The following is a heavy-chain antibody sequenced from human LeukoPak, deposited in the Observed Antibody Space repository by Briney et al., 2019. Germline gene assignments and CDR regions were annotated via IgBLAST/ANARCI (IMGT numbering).Heavy chain of an antibody. CDR1: GFTFNSYA. CDR2: VLSDGSDQ. J-gene: IGHJ6*03. Sequence: GRSLRLSRAASGFTFNSYAMKWVRQAPGKGLEWLAVVLSDGSDQYYGDSVQGRFTVSRDNSKNTLYLQMDNLRFEDTAVYYCARVSKPGWFDYYYMDVWGKGTTVIVSS. V-gene: IGHV3-30*04. CDR3: ARVSKPGWFDYYYMDV. D-gene: IGHD3-10*01.